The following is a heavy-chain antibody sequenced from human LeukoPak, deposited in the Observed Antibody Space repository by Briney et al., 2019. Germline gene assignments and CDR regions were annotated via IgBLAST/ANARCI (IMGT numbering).Heavy chain of an antibody. CDR2: IVVGSGNT. CDR3: AAGYDFWSGPRY. J-gene: IGHJ4*02. Sequence: SVKVSCKTSGFTFTSSAVQWVRQARGQRLEWIGWIVVGSGNTNYAQKFQERVTITRDMSTSTAYMELSSLRSEDTAVYYCAAGYDFWSGPRYWGQGTLVTVSS. D-gene: IGHD3-3*01. V-gene: IGHV1-58*01. CDR1: GFTFTSSA.